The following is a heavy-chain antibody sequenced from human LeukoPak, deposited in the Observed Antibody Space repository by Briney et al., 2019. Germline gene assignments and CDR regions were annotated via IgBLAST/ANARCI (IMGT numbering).Heavy chain of an antibody. CDR2: IKQDGSEK. CDR1: GFTFSSYW. Sequence: AGGSLRLSCVASGFTFSSYWMSWVRQAPGKGLEWVANIKQDGSEKYYVDSVKGRFTISRDNAKNSLYLQKNSLRAEDTAVYYCARRNDYSNYFSYWGQGTLVTVSS. D-gene: IGHD4-11*01. J-gene: IGHJ4*02. CDR3: ARRNDYSNYFSY. V-gene: IGHV3-7*01.